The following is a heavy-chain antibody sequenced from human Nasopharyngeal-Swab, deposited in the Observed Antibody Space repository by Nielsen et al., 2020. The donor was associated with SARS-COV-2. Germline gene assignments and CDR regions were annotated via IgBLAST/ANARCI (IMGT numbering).Heavy chain of an antibody. CDR3: VGSSWYGDYYYYYGMDV. CDR2: IYYSGST. D-gene: IGHD6-13*01. Sequence: GSLRLSCTVSGGSISSSSYYWGWIRQPPGKGLEWIGSIYYSGSTYYNPSLKSRVTISVNTSKNQFSLKLSSVTAADTAVYYCVGSSWYGDYYYYYGMDVWGQGTTVTVSS. J-gene: IGHJ6*02. V-gene: IGHV4-39*07. CDR1: GGSISSSSYY.